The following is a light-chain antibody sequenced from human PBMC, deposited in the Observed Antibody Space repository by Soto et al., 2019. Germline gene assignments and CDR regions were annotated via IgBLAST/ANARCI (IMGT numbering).Light chain of an antibody. J-gene: IGKJ1*01. V-gene: IGKV3-20*01. CDR3: QQYGNSPQT. Sequence: EFVLTQSPGTLSLSPGERATLSCRASQSVSSSNLAWYQQKRGQSPRVIIYGGYTRAAGIPDRFSGSGSGPDFTLTISRLEPEDFAVYFCQQYGNSPQTFGHGTKVDIK. CDR2: GGY. CDR1: QSVSSSN.